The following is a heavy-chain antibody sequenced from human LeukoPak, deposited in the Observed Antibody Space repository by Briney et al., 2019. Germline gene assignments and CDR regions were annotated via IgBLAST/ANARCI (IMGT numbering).Heavy chain of an antibody. D-gene: IGHD6-13*01. CDR2: ISGSGGST. V-gene: IGHV3-23*01. Sequence: GGTLRLSCAASGFSFSSYGMSWVRQAPGKGLEWVSAISGSGGSTYYADSVKGRFTISRDNSKNTLYLQMNSLRAEDTAVYYCAKGLIGSSSWYEIDYWGQGTLVTVSS. J-gene: IGHJ4*02. CDR3: AKGLIGSSSWYEIDY. CDR1: GFSFSSYG.